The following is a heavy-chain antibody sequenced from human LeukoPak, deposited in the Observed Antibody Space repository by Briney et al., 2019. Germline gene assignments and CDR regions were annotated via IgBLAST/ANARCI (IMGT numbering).Heavy chain of an antibody. CDR3: AGGIVPVYDYVWGSYRSNYYYYYYMDV. J-gene: IGHJ6*03. V-gene: IGHV3-48*03. Sequence: GGSLRLSCAASGFTFSSYEMNWVRQAPGKGLEWVSYISSSGSTIYYADSVKGRFTISRDNAKNSLYLQMNSLRAEDTAVYYCAGGIVPVYDYVWGSYRSNYYYYYYMDVWGKGTTVTISS. CDR1: GFTFSSYE. CDR2: ISSSGSTI. D-gene: IGHD3-16*02.